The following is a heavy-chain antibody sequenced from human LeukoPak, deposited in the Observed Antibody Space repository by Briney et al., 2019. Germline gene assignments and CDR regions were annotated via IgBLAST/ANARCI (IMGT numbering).Heavy chain of an antibody. D-gene: IGHD2-2*01. J-gene: IGHJ6*02. CDR3: ARGGGYCSSTSCSHGGMDV. CDR2: MNPNSGNT. V-gene: IGHV1-8*02. Sequence: GASVKVSCKASGYTFTSYGISWVRQATGQGLEWMGWMNPNSGNTGYAQKFQGRVTMTRNTSISTAYMELSSLRSEDTAVYYCARGGGYCSSTSCSHGGMDVWGQGTTVTVSS. CDR1: GYTFTSYG.